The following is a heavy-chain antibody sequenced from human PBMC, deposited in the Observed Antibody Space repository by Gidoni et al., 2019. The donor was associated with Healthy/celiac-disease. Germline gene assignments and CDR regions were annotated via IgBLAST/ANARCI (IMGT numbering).Heavy chain of an antibody. V-gene: IGHV4-59*08. D-gene: IGHD5-18*01. CDR3: ARHGYSYGHWYFDL. Sequence: QVQLQESGPGLVKPSETLSLTCTVSGGSISSYYWSWIRQPPGKGLEWIGYIYYSGSTNYNPSLKSRVTISVDTSKNQFSLKLSSVTAADTAVYYCARHGYSYGHWYFDLWGRGTLVTVSS. J-gene: IGHJ2*01. CDR2: IYYSGST. CDR1: GGSISSYY.